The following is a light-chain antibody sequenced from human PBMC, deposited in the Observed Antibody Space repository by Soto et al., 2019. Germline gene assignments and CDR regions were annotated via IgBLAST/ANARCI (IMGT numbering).Light chain of an antibody. CDR2: VAS. V-gene: IGKV3-20*01. CDR3: QQYGTAPWT. CDR1: QSVSSNY. Sequence: EIVLTRSPGTLSLFPGERATLSCRATQSVSSNYLAWYQQKPGQAPRLLIYVASSRATGIPDRFSGSGSGTDFTLTISRLEPEDFAVYYCQQYGTAPWTFGQGTKVEIK. J-gene: IGKJ1*01.